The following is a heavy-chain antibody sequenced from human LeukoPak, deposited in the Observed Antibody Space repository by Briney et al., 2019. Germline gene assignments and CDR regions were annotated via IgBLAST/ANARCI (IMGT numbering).Heavy chain of an antibody. CDR2: INHSGST. CDR1: GGSFSGYY. CDR3: ARSIVVGSGPLGPLDY. Sequence: PSETLSLTCADYGGSFSGYYWSWIRQPPGKGLEWIGEINHSGSTNYNPSLKSRVTISVDTSKNQFSLKLSSVTAADTAVYYCARSIVVGSGPLGPLDYWGQGTLVTVSS. J-gene: IGHJ4*02. D-gene: IGHD2-2*01. V-gene: IGHV4-34*01.